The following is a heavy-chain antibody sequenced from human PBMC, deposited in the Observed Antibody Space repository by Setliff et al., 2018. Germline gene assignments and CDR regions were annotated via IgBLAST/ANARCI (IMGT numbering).Heavy chain of an antibody. J-gene: IGHJ4*02. CDR2: INPNSGGT. CDR3: ARSWRAGALNHFDY. Sequence: ASVKVSCKASGYTFTDYYIHWVRQAPGQGLEWMGWINPNSGGTNPAQRFQGRVTMTRDTSITTAYMELKSLRSDDTAVYYCARSWRAGALNHFDYWGQGSRVTVSS. CDR1: GYTFTDYY. D-gene: IGHD3-3*01. V-gene: IGHV1-2*02.